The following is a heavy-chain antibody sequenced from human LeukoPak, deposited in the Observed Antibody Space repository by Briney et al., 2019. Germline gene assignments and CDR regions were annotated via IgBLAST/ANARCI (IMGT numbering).Heavy chain of an antibody. CDR2: INSDGSST. D-gene: IGHD6-19*01. J-gene: IGHJ5*02. V-gene: IGHV3-74*01. Sequence: PAGTLRLSCAASGFTFSSYWRRWVRQAPGKGLVWVSRINSDGSSTSYAYSVKGLFTISRAYNKNIPHLQRNVLRADDTAVYYCAREAVAGTNWFDPWGQGTLVTVSS. CDR1: GFTFSSYW. CDR3: AREAVAGTNWFDP.